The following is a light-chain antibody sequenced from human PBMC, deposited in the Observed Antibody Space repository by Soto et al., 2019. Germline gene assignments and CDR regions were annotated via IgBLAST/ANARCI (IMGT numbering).Light chain of an antibody. V-gene: IGLV2-23*01. CDR1: SNDVGTYNL. CDR3: SSYAGSTTYV. Sequence: QSVLTEPACVSGSPGQSITLSWTGTSNDVGTYNLVSWYQQHPGKAPKLIIFEGFKRPSGVSNRFSGSKSGNTASLTISGLQAEDEADYYCSSYAGSTTYVFGTGTKVTVL. CDR2: EGF. J-gene: IGLJ1*01.